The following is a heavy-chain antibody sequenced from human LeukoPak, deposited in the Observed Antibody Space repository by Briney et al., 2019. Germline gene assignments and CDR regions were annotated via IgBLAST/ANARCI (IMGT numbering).Heavy chain of an antibody. CDR2: INHSGST. D-gene: IGHD3-22*01. V-gene: IGHV4-34*01. CDR1: GGSFSGYY. CDR3: ARSEAGYYDRSGLFYFDY. Sequence: PSETLSLTCAVYGGSFSGYYWSWIRQPPGKGLEWIGEINHSGSTNYNPSLKSRVTISVDTSKNQFSLKLSSVTAADTAVYYCARSEAGYYDRSGLFYFDYWGQGTLVTVSS. J-gene: IGHJ4*02.